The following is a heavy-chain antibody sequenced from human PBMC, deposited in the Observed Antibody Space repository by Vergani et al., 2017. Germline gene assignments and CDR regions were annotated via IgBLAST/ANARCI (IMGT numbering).Heavy chain of an antibody. Sequence: QEQLVESGGGLVKPGESLRLSCVASGFMFSDHYMAWFRQSPGKGLDWVSHISASAYTTFTSDSLRGRFTIYRDNSKNTLYLQMNNVRAEDTATYYCARAGWELLPPLDLLGQGTLVSVSS. CDR1: GFMFSDHY. CDR2: ISASAYTT. CDR3: ARAGWELLPPLDL. D-gene: IGHD1-26*01. V-gene: IGHV3-11*01. J-gene: IGHJ5*02.